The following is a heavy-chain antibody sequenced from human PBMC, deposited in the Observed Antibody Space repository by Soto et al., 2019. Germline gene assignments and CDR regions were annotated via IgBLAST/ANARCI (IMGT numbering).Heavy chain of an antibody. CDR1: GYTFTSYD. D-gene: IGHD5-18*01. CDR2: MNPNSGNT. V-gene: IGHV1-8*01. Sequence: ASVKGSCKASGYTFTSYDINWVRQATGQGLEWMGWMNPNSGNTGYAQKFQGRVTMTRNTSISTAYMELSSLRSEDTAVYYCAVGRWYSYGLFDYWGQGTLVTVSS. CDR3: AVGRWYSYGLFDY. J-gene: IGHJ4*02.